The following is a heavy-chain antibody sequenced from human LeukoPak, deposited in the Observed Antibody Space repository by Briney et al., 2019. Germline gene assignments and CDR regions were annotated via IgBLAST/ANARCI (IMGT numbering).Heavy chain of an antibody. V-gene: IGHV1-8*01. D-gene: IGHD1-26*01. CDR3: ARVQGGATSDY. Sequence: ASVKVSCKASGYTFTSYDINWVRQATGQGLEWMGWMNPNSGNTGYAQKFQGRVTMTKYTSISTAYMELSSLRSDDTAVYYCARVQGGATSDYWGQGTLVTVSS. CDR2: MNPNSGNT. J-gene: IGHJ4*02. CDR1: GYTFTSYD.